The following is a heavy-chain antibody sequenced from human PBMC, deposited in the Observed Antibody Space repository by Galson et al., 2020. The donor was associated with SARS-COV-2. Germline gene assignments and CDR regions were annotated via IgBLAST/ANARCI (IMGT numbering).Heavy chain of an antibody. CDR2: MNPHSGNT. Sequence: ASVKVSCKASGYTFTSYEINWVRQAPGQGLEWMGWMNPHSGNTGYAQKFQGRVTMTRTTSISTAYMELNSLISEDTAVYYCARSYDDFATWFDPWGQGILVTVSS. V-gene: IGHV1-8*01. CDR3: ARSYDDFATWFDP. D-gene: IGHD4-17*01. J-gene: IGHJ5*02. CDR1: GYTFTSYE.